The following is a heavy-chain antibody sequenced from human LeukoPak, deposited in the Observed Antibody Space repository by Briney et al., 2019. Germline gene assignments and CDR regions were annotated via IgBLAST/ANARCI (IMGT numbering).Heavy chain of an antibody. CDR3: ARYYDILTGYYRDFDY. CDR1: GFTFGSYS. Sequence: GGSLRLSCAASGFTFGSYSTNWVRHAPGKGLELVSSISSSSSYIYYADSVKGRFTISRDNAKNSLYLQMNSLRAEDTAVYYCARYYDILTGYYRDFDYWGQGTLVTVSS. CDR2: ISSSSSYI. D-gene: IGHD3-9*01. J-gene: IGHJ4*02. V-gene: IGHV3-21*01.